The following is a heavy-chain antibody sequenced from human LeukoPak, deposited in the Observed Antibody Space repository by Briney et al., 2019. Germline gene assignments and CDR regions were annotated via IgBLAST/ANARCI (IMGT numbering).Heavy chain of an antibody. CDR2: ISGSWGST. D-gene: IGHD4-17*01. CDR3: ATDLEGSYGDYDY. CDR1: GFTFSSYA. V-gene: IGHV3-23*01. J-gene: IGHJ4*02. Sequence: GGSLRLSCAASGFTFSSYAKSWGRQAPGKGMGRVSAISGSWGSTHYADSVKCRFNIPRDNSKNTLYLHMNSLRAEDTAVYYCATDLEGSYGDYDYWGQGTLVTVSS.